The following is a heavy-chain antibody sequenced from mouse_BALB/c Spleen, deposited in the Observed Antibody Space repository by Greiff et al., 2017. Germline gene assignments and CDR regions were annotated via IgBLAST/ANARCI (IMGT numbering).Heavy chain of an antibody. D-gene: IGHD2-1*01. CDR1: GFDFSRYW. CDR2: INPDSSTI. J-gene: IGHJ4*01. V-gene: IGHV4-1*02. Sequence: EVKVIESGGGLVQPGGSLKLSCAASGFDFSRYWMSWVRQAPGKGLEWIGEINPDSSTINYTPSLKDKFIISRDNAKNTLYLQMSKVRSEDTALYYCARRGNYGNYAMDYWGQGTSVTVSS. CDR3: ARRGNYGNYAMDY.